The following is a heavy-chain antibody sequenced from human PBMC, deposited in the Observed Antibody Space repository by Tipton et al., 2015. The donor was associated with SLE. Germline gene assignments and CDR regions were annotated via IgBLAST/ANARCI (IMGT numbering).Heavy chain of an antibody. CDR1: GGSISSSSYY. Sequence: TLSLTCTVSGGSISSSSYYWGWIRQPPGKGLEWIGSIYYSGSTYYNPSLKSRVTISVDTSKNQFSLKLSSVTAADTAVYYCETYLHSSSWSWFDPWGQGTLVTVSS. D-gene: IGHD6-13*01. CDR3: ETYLHSSSWSWFDP. J-gene: IGHJ5*02. V-gene: IGHV4-39*07. CDR2: IYYSGST.